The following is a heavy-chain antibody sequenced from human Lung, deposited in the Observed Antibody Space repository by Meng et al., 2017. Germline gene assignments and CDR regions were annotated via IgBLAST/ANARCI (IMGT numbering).Heavy chain of an antibody. V-gene: IGHV3-72*01. Sequence: EVQLVESGGGLVQPGGSLRLACAASGFIFSDHYVDWVRQAPGKGLEWVGRIRNKANSYNTQYAASVKGRFTISRDDSNDSLYLQMNSLETEDTAVYYCARQGRERSNWNTFDHWGQGTLVTVSS. CDR1: GFIFSDHY. CDR3: ARQGRERSNWNTFDH. J-gene: IGHJ4*02. CDR2: IRNKANSYNT. D-gene: IGHD1-1*01.